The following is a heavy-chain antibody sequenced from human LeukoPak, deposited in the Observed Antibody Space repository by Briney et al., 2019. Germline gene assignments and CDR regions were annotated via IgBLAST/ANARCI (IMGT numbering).Heavy chain of an antibody. CDR1: GGSISSGSYY. CDR2: IYTSGST. J-gene: IGHJ5*02. D-gene: IGHD1-1*01. Sequence: SETLSLTCTVSGGSISSGSYYWSWIRQPAGKGLEWIGRIYTSGSTNYNPSLKSRVTISVDTSKNQFTLKLSSVTAADTAVYYCARFDGIPGWFDPWGQGTLVTVSS. CDR3: ARFDGIPGWFDP. V-gene: IGHV4-61*02.